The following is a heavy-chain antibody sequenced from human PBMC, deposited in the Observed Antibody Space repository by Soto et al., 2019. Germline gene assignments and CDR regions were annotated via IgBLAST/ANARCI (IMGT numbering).Heavy chain of an antibody. J-gene: IGHJ5*02. D-gene: IGHD5-18*01. CDR2: ISGTGITP. CDR1: GFTFSSYA. Sequence: GGSLRLSCASSGFTFSSYAMNWVRQAPGKGLEWVSGISGTGITPYYADSVKGRFTISRVNSKNTLYLQMSSLRAEDTAVYYCAKVMVKNWFDPWGQGTLVTVSS. V-gene: IGHV3-23*01. CDR3: AKVMVKNWFDP.